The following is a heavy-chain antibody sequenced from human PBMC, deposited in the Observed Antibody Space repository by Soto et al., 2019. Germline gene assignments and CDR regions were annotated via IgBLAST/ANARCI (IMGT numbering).Heavy chain of an antibody. CDR1: GGTFSSYA. V-gene: IGHV1-69*13. Sequence: VASVKVSCKASGGTFSSYAISWVRQAPGQGLEWMGGIIPIFGTANYAQKFQGRVTITADESTSTAYMELSSLRSEDTAVYYCARDRGRGYGSSSIYYYYYYGMDVWGQGTTVTVSS. CDR3: ARDRGRGYGSSSIYYYYYYGMDV. D-gene: IGHD6-6*01. J-gene: IGHJ6*02. CDR2: IIPIFGTA.